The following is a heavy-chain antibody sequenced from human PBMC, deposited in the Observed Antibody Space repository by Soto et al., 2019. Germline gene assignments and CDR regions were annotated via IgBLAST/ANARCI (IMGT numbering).Heavy chain of an antibody. V-gene: IGHV4-31*03. CDR3: ARAPKTGYCSSTSCSGSYYFDY. J-gene: IGHJ4*02. D-gene: IGHD2-2*01. Sequence: SETLSLTCTVSGGSISSGGYYWSWIRQHPGKGLEWIGYIYYSGSTYYNPSLKSRVTISVDTSKNQFSLKLSSVTAADTAVYYCARAPKTGYCSSTSCSGSYYFDYWGQGTLVTVSS. CDR2: IYYSGST. CDR1: GGSISSGGYY.